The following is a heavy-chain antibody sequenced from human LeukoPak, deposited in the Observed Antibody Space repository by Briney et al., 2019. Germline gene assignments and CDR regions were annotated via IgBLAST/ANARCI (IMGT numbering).Heavy chain of an antibody. CDR1: GYTFSSYD. J-gene: IGHJ5*02. D-gene: IGHD3-16*01. V-gene: IGHV1-18*01. CDR2: ISGYSGNT. CDR3: ARSAYDYAPDP. Sequence: GAPVKVSCKASGYTFSSYDISWVRQAPGQGLEWMGWISGYSGNTNYAQKVQGRVTMTTDTSTSTAYMELRSLRSDDTAVYYCARSAYDYAPDPWGQGTLVTVSS.